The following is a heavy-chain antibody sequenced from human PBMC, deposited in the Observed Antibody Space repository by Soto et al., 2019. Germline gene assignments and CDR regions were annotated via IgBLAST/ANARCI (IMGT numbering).Heavy chain of an antibody. V-gene: IGHV4-39*01. CDR1: GDSIISSDFY. D-gene: IGHD3-3*02. CDR3: ARHSLALRKNNWFDP. J-gene: IGHJ5*02. Sequence: PSETLSLTITLSGDSIISSDFYWGWVRQPPGKGLEWIGSIFYLGSSYYNPSLKSRVTMSVDTSKNQFSLRLRSVTAADTALYFCARHSLALRKNNWFDPWGQGIMVTVSS. CDR2: IFYLGSS.